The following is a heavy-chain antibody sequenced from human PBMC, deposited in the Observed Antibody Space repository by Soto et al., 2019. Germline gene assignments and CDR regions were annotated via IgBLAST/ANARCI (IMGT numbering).Heavy chain of an antibody. CDR3: ARGMFHIWGP. CDR2: INPYNGNT. J-gene: IGHJ5*02. V-gene: IGHV1-18*01. CDR1: GYTFTNHP. Sequence: QLVQSGGEVRPPGASVKVSYKASGYTFTNHPISWVRQSPGVGLQWLGLINPYNGNTSYSHYFQGRISLTMDTSTTTIFMELWSLTSEDTAIYYCARGMFHIWGPWGPGTLVTVSS. D-gene: IGHD3-10*02.